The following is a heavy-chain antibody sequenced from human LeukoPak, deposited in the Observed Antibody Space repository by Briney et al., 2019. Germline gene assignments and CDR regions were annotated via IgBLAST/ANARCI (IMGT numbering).Heavy chain of an antibody. J-gene: IGHJ4*02. CDR2: INTDGSIT. V-gene: IGHV3-74*01. Sequence: GGSLRLSCAASGFTFTNHWMHWFRQAPGKGLMWLPRINTDGSITGHADSVKGRFTISRDNAKNTVYLQINSLRAEDTAVYYCARDKTTVTLFDYWGQGTLVTVSS. CDR3: ARDKTTVTLFDY. CDR1: GFTFTNHW. D-gene: IGHD4-17*01.